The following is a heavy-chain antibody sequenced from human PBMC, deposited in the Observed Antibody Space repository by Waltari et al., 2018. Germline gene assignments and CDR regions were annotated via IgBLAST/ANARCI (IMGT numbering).Heavy chain of an antibody. CDR2: IYWDDLK. V-gene: IGHV2-5*02. CDR1: GFSLASHGVG. CDR3: ARRHATDWTLHDAFDV. J-gene: IGHJ3*01. D-gene: IGHD1-1*01. Sequence: QITLKESGPTLVKATQTLTLTCTFSGFSLASHGVGVSWIRQPPGKALEWLALIYWDDLKRFRPSLKNRLSITKDTSTNQVVLSLTNMDPVDTGTYYCARRHATDWTLHDAFDVWGPGTMVTVSS.